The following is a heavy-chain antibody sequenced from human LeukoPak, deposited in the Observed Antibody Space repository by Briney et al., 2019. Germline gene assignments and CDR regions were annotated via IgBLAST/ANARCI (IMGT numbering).Heavy chain of an antibody. V-gene: IGHV4-59*01. J-gene: IGHJ6*02. CDR1: GGSISSYY. CDR3: ARANGSGSYYSDYYYGMDV. D-gene: IGHD3-10*01. Sequence: SETLSLTCTVSGGSISSYYWSWIRQPPGKGLEWIGYIYYSGSTNYNPSLKSRVTMSVDTSKNQFSLKLSSVTAADTAVYYCARANGSGSYYSDYYYGMDVWGQGTTVTVSS. CDR2: IYYSGST.